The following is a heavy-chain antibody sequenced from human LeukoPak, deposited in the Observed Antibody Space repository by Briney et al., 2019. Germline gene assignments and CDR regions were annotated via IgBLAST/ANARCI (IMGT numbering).Heavy chain of an antibody. CDR2: INTNTGNP. J-gene: IGHJ4*02. CDR3: ARLTIGDYGDRESGFDY. CDR1: GYTFTSYA. Sequence: ASVKVSCKASGYTFTSYAMNWVRQAPGQGLEWMGWINTNTGNPTYAQGFTGRFVFSLDTSVSTAYLQISSLKAEDTAVYYCARLTIGDYGDRESGFDYWGQGTLVTVSS. D-gene: IGHD4-17*01. V-gene: IGHV7-4-1*02.